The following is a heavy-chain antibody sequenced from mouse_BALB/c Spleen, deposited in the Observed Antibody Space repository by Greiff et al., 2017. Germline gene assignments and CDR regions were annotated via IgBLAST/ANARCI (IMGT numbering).Heavy chain of an antibody. D-gene: IGHD2-2*01. V-gene: IGHV1-63*02. CDR1: GYTFTNYW. Sequence: VKLMESGAELVRPGTSVKISCKASGYTFTNYWLGWVKQRPGHGLEWIGDIYPGGGYTNYNEKFKGKATLTADTSSSTAYMQLSSLTSEDSAVYFCARDGYGAMDYWGQGTSVTVSS. J-gene: IGHJ4*01. CDR2: IYPGGGYT. CDR3: ARDGYGAMDY.